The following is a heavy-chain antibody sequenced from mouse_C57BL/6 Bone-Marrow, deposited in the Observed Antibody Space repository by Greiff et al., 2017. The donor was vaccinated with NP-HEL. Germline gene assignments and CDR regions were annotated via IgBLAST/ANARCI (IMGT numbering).Heavy chain of an antibody. CDR2: IDPANGNT. V-gene: IGHV14-3*01. CDR1: GFNIKNTY. Sequence: EVQRVESVAELVRPGASVKLSCTASGFNIKNTYMHWVKQRPEQGLEWIGRIDPANGNTKYAPKFQGKATITADTSSNTAYLQLSSLTSEDTAIYYCARERALVAPYFDYWGQGTTLTVSS. CDR3: ARERALVAPYFDY. J-gene: IGHJ2*01. D-gene: IGHD1-1*01.